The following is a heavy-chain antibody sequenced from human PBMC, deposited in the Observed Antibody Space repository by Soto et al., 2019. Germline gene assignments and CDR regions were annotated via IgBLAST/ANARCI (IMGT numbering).Heavy chain of an antibody. V-gene: IGHV4-39*01. D-gene: IGHD3-22*01. CDR3: ARLGGYVSVGYYYLWDS. Sequence: ETLSLTCRVSDGSMNSDSSYWGWIRQPPGKGLEWIGVISHSGSTYHNLSLKGRVTMSVDASRNQFSLKLTSMTAADTAVYYCARLGGYVSVGYYYLWDSWGQGTLVTVSS. CDR1: DGSMNSDSSY. J-gene: IGHJ4*02. CDR2: ISHSGST.